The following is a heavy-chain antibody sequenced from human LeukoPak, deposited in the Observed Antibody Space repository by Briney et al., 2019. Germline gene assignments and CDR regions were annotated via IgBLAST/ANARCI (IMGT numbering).Heavy chain of an antibody. D-gene: IGHD3-3*01. Sequence: PGGSLRLSCAASGFTFSSYGMHWVRQAPGKGLEWVAFIRYDGSKKYYADSVKGRFTISRDNSKNTLYLQMNSLRAEDTAVYYCAKSGLNRFDYWGQGILVTVSS. CDR2: IRYDGSKK. V-gene: IGHV3-30*02. CDR1: GFTFSSYG. CDR3: AKSGLNRFDY. J-gene: IGHJ4*02.